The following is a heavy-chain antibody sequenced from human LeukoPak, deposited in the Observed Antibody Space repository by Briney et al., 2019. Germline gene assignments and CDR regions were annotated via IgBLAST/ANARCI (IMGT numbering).Heavy chain of an antibody. CDR2: ISSGSSNI. D-gene: IGHD3-22*01. CDR3: ARYYDSSGRRGGTDY. CDR1: GFIFSTYS. Sequence: GGSLRLSCTASGFIFSTYSMIWVRQAPGKGLEWVSSISSGSSNIYYADSVKGRFTISRDNAKNSLYLQMNSLRAEDTAVYYCARYYDSSGRRGGTDYWGQGTLVTVSS. V-gene: IGHV3-21*01. J-gene: IGHJ4*02.